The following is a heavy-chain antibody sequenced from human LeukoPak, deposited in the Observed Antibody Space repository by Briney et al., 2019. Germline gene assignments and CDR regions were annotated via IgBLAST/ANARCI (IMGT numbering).Heavy chain of an antibody. CDR2: IYIGDSDT. CDR1: GYSFSNYW. CDR3: ARLTDIVVVTTTSYLNAFDI. V-gene: IGHV5-51*01. D-gene: IGHD2-21*02. Sequence: GVSLKISCKGSGYSFSNYWIGWVRQMPGKGLEWMGIIYIGDSDTRYSPSFQCQVTFSADKSISTAYLQWRSLRASDTAMYYCARLTDIVVVTTTSYLNAFDIWGQGTMVSVSS. J-gene: IGHJ3*02.